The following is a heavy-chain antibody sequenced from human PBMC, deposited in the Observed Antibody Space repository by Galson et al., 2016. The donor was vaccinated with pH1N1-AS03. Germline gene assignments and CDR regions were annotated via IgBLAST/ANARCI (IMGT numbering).Heavy chain of an antibody. Sequence: SLRLSCTASGFTFPSYAMSWVRQAPGKGLEWVSAINGGGGDTYYADDVKGRFTISRDNSKNTLYLQMNSLRAEDTAVYYFAKDGRSTGWYDYWGQGTQVTVSS. J-gene: IGHJ4*02. D-gene: IGHD6-19*01. V-gene: IGHV3-23*01. CDR2: INGGGGDT. CDR3: AKDGRSTGWYDY. CDR1: GFTFPSYA.